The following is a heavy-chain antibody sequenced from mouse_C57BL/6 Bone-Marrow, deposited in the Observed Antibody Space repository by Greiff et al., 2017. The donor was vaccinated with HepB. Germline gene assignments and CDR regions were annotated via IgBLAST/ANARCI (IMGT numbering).Heavy chain of an antibody. J-gene: IGHJ2*01. CDR3: ARSGGNYLYFDY. CDR2: IYPGGGYT. D-gene: IGHD2-1*01. Sequence: VKLVESGAELVRPGTSVKMSCKASGYTFTNYWIGWAKQRPGHGLEWIGDIYPGGGYTNYNEKFKGKATLTADKSSSTAYMQFSSLTSEDSAIYYCARSGGNYLYFDYWGQGTTLTVSS. V-gene: IGHV1-63*01. CDR1: GYTFTNYW.